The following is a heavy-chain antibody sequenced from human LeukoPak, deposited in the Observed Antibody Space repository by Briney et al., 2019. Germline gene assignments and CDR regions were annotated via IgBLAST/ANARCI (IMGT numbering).Heavy chain of an antibody. CDR2: ISGGTTNT. Sequence: PGGSLRLSCAASGFTFSSYAMSWVRQPPGKGLEWVSVISGGTTNTYYADSVKGRFTIPRDNSKNILYLQMNSLRAEDTAVYYCAKDVKTMTDLDSWGQGTLVTVSS. D-gene: IGHD1-1*01. J-gene: IGHJ4*02. V-gene: IGHV3-23*01. CDR1: GFTFSSYA. CDR3: AKDVKTMTDLDS.